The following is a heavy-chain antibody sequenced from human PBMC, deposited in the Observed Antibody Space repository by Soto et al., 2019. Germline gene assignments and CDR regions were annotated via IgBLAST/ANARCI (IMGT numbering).Heavy chain of an antibody. Sequence: GGSLRLSCAASGFTFSSYAMSWVRQAPGKGLEWVSAISGSGGSTYYADSVKGRFTISRDNSKNTLYLQMNSLRAEDTAVYYCAKGMEKQEQWLPSGDFDYWGQGTLVTVSS. V-gene: IGHV3-23*01. D-gene: IGHD6-19*01. CDR1: GFTFSSYA. J-gene: IGHJ4*02. CDR2: ISGSGGST. CDR3: AKGMEKQEQWLPSGDFDY.